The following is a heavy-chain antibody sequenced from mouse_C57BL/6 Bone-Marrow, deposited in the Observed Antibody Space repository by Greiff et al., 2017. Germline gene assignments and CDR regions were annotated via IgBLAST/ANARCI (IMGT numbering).Heavy chain of an antibody. V-gene: IGHV1-61*01. CDR1: GYTFTSYW. CDR3: SRGFYYDYEGDYYFDD. CDR2: IYPSDSEP. Sequence: QVQLQQPGAELVRPGSSVKLSCKASGYTFTSYWMDWVKQRPGQGLEWIGNIYPSDSEPHSTQNFKDTATLTVNKSSSTAYMQLSSLTSEDSAVYYCSRGFYYDYEGDYYFDDWGQGTTLTVSS. D-gene: IGHD2-4*01. J-gene: IGHJ2*01.